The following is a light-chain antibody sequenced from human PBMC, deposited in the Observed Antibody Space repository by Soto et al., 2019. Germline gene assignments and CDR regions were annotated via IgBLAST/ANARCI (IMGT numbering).Light chain of an antibody. Sequence: QSALTQPASVSGSPGQSITISCTGTSSDVGGYNYVSWYQQHPGKAPKLMIYEVSNRPSGVSNRFSGSKSGNTASLTISGLQAEDEADYYCSSYTSSTTPTLCATEPKVTVL. V-gene: IGLV2-14*01. CDR1: SSDVGGYNY. CDR2: EVS. J-gene: IGLJ1*01. CDR3: SSYTSSTTPTL.